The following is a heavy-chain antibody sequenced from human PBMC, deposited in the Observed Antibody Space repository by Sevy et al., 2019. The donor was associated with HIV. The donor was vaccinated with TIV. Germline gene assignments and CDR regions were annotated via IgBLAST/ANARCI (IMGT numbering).Heavy chain of an antibody. J-gene: IGHJ6*02. CDR1: GFTFSSYE. V-gene: IGHV3-48*03. Sequence: GGSLRLSCAVSGFTFSSYEMNWVRQAPGKGLEWVSYIGNLGSPINYADSVKGRITISRDNAKNSLYLQMNSLRAEDPAVYYCVRVGIETAFYGLDVWGQGTTVTVSS. CDR2: IGNLGSPI. CDR3: VRVGIETAFYGLDV.